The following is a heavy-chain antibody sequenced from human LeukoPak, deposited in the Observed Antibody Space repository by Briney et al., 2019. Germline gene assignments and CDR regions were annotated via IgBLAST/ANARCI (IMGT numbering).Heavy chain of an antibody. J-gene: IGHJ5*02. Sequence: KASETLSLTCTVSGGSISSSSYYWGWIRQPPGKGLEWIGSIYYSGSTYYNPSLKSRVTISVDTSKNQFSLKLSSVTAADTAVYYCARDAVPGRVESWFDPWGQGTLVTVSS. V-gene: IGHV4-39*07. CDR1: GGSISSSSYY. CDR3: ARDAVPGRVESWFDP. D-gene: IGHD6-19*01. CDR2: IYYSGST.